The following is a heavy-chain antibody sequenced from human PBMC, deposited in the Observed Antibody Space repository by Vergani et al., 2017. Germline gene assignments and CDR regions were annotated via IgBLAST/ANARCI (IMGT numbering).Heavy chain of an antibody. J-gene: IGHJ4*02. Sequence: QITLKESGPTLVKPTQTLTLTCTFSGFSLSTTGVGVGWIRQPPGKALEWLALIYWNDDKRYSPSLRSRLTITKDTSKNQVVLTLTNLGPVDTGTYYWAHGRISMRGVIMVHPYYFDYWGQGTLVTVSS. CDR3: AHGRISMRGVIMVHPYYFDY. CDR2: IYWNDDK. V-gene: IGHV2-5*01. D-gene: IGHD3-10*01. CDR1: GFSLSTTGVG.